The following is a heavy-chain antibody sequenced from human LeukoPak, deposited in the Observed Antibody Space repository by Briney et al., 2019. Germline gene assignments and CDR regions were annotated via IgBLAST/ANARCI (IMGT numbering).Heavy chain of an antibody. Sequence: SETLSLTCTVSGGSISSYYWSWIRQPPGKGLEWIGYIYYSGSTNYNPSLKSRVTISVDTSKNQFSLKLSSVTAADTAVYYCARAHYDFWSAEGPFDYWGQGTLVTVSS. J-gene: IGHJ4*02. D-gene: IGHD3-3*01. CDR3: ARAHYDFWSAEGPFDY. CDR2: IYYSGST. V-gene: IGHV4-59*01. CDR1: GGSISSYY.